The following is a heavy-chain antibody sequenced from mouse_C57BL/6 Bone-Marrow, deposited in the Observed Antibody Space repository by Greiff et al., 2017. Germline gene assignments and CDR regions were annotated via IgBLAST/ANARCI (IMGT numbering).Heavy chain of an antibody. CDR2: IDPANGDT. CDR3: TTMYWY. J-gene: IGHJ2*01. CDR1: GFNIKDDY. Sequence: EVKLLESGAELVRPGASVKLSCTASGFNIKDDYMHWVKQRPEQGLEWIGWIDPANGDTEYASKFQGKATITADTSSNTAYLQLSSLTSEDTAVYYCTTMYWYWGQGTTLTVSS. V-gene: IGHV14-4*01. D-gene: IGHD4-1*01.